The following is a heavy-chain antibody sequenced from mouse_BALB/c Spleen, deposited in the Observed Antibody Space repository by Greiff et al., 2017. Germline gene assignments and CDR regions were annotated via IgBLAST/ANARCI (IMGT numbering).Heavy chain of an antibody. J-gene: IGHJ2*01. Sequence: VQLKESGGGLVQPGGSLRLSCATSGFTFTDYYMSWVRQPPGKALEWLGFIRNKANGYTTEYSASVKGRFTISRDNSQSILYLQMNTLRAEDSATYYCARDGEYYGYVGYWGQGTTLTVSS. CDR1: GFTFTDYY. CDR2: IRNKANGYTT. CDR3: ARDGEYYGYVGY. D-gene: IGHD1-2*01. V-gene: IGHV7-3*02.